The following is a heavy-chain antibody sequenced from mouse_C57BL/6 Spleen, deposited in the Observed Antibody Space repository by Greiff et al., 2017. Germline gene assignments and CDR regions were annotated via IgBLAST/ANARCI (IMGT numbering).Heavy chain of an antibody. V-gene: IGHV5-17*01. CDR1: GFTFSDYG. D-gene: IGHD4-1*01. CDR2: ISSGSSTI. CDR3: ARPTGLGDYAMDY. J-gene: IGHJ4*01. Sequence: EVKLVESGGGLVKPGGSLKLSCAASGFTFSDYGMHWVRQAPEKGLEWVAYISSGSSTIYYADTVKGRFTISRDNAKNTLFLQMTSLRSEDTAMYYCARPTGLGDYAMDYWGQGTSVTVSS.